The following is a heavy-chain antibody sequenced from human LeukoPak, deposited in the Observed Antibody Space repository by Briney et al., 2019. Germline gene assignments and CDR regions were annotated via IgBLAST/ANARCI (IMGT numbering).Heavy chain of an antibody. V-gene: IGHV4-61*01. J-gene: IGHJ5*02. D-gene: IGHD3-22*01. CDR1: GGSVSSGSYY. CDR3: ARVEGTMIVVWSGTNGYWLDP. Sequence: KPSETLSLTCTVSGGSVSSGSYYWSWIRQPPGKGLEWIGYIYYSGSTNYNPSLKSRVTISVDTSKNQFSLKLSSVTAADTAVYYCARVEGTMIVVWSGTNGYWLDPWGQGTLVTVSS. CDR2: IYYSGST.